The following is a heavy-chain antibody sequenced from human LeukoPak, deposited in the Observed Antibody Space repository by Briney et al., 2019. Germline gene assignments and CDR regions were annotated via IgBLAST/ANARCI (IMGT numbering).Heavy chain of an antibody. D-gene: IGHD3-22*01. CDR2: ISYDGSNK. CDR3: ARDGGLDSSGPFDY. CDR1: GFTFSSYA. J-gene: IGHJ4*02. V-gene: IGHV3-30-3*01. Sequence: GGSLRLSWAASGFTFSSYAMHRVRQAPGKGLEWVAVISYDGSNKYYADSVKGRFTISRDNSKNTLYLQMNSLRAEDTAVYYCARDGGLDSSGPFDYWGQGTLVTVSS.